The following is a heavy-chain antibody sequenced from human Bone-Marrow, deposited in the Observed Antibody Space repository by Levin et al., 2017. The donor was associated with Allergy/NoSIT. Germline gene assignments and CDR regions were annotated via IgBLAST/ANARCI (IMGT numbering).Heavy chain of an antibody. V-gene: IGHV4-38-2*01. J-gene: IGHJ4*02. CDR3: ARVNNCGGDCYFDY. CDR1: GYSISSGYY. CDR2: IYHSGST. D-gene: IGHD2-21*02. Sequence: PSETLSLTCAVSGYSISSGYYWGWIRQPPGKGLEWIGSIYHSGSTYYNPSLKSRVTISVDTSKNQFSLKLSSVTAADTAVYYCARVNNCGGDCYFDYWGQGTLVTVSS.